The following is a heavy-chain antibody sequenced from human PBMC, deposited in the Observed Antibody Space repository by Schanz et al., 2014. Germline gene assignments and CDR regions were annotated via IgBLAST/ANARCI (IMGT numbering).Heavy chain of an antibody. CDR3: AKSYDTSGYSGFDY. CDR2: ISYHGSER. CDR1: GFRFSDYG. J-gene: IGHJ4*02. Sequence: HVQLVESGGGVVQPGRSLRLSCAGSGFRFSDYGMHWVRQAPGRGLEWVAVISYHGSERYYADSVKGRFTISRDNSKNTLYLQMNSLRTEDTAVYFCAKSYDTSGYSGFDYWGQGTLVTVSS. D-gene: IGHD3-22*01. V-gene: IGHV3-30*18.